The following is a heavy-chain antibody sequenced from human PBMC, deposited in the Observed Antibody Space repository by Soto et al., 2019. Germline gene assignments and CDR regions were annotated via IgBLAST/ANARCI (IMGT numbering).Heavy chain of an antibody. J-gene: IGHJ3*02. CDR2: IYQSGST. CDR1: GGSLSSSAYS. D-gene: IGHD3-22*01. CDR3: ARELLFYDSDGFSWDDALDI. V-gene: IGHV4-30-2*01. Sequence: QMHLQESGSGLVKPSQTLSLTCAVSGGSLSSSAYSWSWIRQPPGKGLEWSGFIYQSGSTYYNPSLKIRVTMSLDRPTNQFSLKLSSVTAADTAVYYCARELLFYDSDGFSWDDALDIWGQGTMVPVSS.